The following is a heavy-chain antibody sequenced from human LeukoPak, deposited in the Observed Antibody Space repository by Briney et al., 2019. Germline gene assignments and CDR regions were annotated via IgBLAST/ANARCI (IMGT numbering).Heavy chain of an antibody. CDR1: GFTFSSYA. D-gene: IGHD4-23*01. CDR3: ARGRGADYGGNSGHFDY. CDR2: IWYDGSNK. V-gene: IGHV3-33*08. Sequence: PGGSLRLSCAASGFTFSSYAMSWVRQAPGKGLEWVAVIWYDGSNKYYADSVKGRFTISRDNPKNTLYVQMNSLRAEDTAVYYCARGRGADYGGNSGHFDYWGQGTLVTVSS. J-gene: IGHJ4*02.